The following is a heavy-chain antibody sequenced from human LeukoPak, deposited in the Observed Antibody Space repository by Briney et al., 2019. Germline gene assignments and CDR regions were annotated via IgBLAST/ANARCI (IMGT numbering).Heavy chain of an antibody. Sequence: GGSFRLSCAASGFTFSNAWMGWVRQAPGKGLEWVGRIKSKTDGGTTDYAAPVKGRFTISRDNSKNTLYLQMNSLRAEDTAVYYCAKDLFPAYYDREDAFDIWGQGTMVTVSS. CDR1: GFTFSNAW. V-gene: IGHV3-15*01. D-gene: IGHD3-22*01. CDR2: IKSKTDGGTT. J-gene: IGHJ3*02. CDR3: AKDLFPAYYDREDAFDI.